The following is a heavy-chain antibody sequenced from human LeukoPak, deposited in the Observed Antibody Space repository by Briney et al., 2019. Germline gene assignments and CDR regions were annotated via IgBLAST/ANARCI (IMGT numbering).Heavy chain of an antibody. V-gene: IGHV3-23*01. D-gene: IGHD2-8*02. Sequence: PGGSLRLSCAASGFIFSSYGMSWVRQAPGKGLEWVSGISGSGGITYYADSVKGRFTISRDNSKNTLFLQMNSLRAEDTAIYYCATYRQVLLPFESWGQGTLVTVSS. J-gene: IGHJ4*02. CDR3: ATYRQVLLPFES. CDR2: ISGSGGIT. CDR1: GFIFSSYG.